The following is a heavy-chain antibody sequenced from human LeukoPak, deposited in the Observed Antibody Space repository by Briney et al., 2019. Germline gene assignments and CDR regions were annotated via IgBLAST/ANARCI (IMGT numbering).Heavy chain of an antibody. CDR3: ARVPRSYYYYYYMDV. J-gene: IGHJ6*03. CDR1: GGSISGYH. Sequence: SETLSLTCNVSGGSISGYHWSWIRQPPGKGLEWLGYIYYSGSSNYNPSLKSRVTMSADTSKNQFSLKLNSVTAADTAVYYCARVPRSYYYYYYMDVWGKGTTVTVSS. CDR2: IYYSGSS. V-gene: IGHV4-59*01.